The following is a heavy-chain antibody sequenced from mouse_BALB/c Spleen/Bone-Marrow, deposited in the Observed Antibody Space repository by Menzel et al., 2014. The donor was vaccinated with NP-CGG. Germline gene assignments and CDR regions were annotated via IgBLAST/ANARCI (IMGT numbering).Heavy chain of an antibody. CDR1: GYAFTSYN. V-gene: IGHV1S135*01. CDR3: ARSRDVGYFDY. Sequence: VQLKDSGPELVKPGASVKVSCKASGYAFTSYNMFWVKQSHGKSLEWIGYIDPYSGGTSYNQKFKGKATLTVDKSSSTAYMHLNSLTSEDSAVYYCARSRDVGYFDYWGQGTTLTVSS. D-gene: IGHD3-3*01. CDR2: IDPYSGGT. J-gene: IGHJ2*01.